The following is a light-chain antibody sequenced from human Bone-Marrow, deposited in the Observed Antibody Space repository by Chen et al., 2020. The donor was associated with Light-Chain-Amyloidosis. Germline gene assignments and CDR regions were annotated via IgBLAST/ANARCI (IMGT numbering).Light chain of an antibody. J-gene: IGLJ3*02. V-gene: IGLV3-21*02. CDR1: IIGSTS. CDR3: QVWDRSSDRPV. Sequence: SYVLTQPSSVSVAPGQTATIACGGNIIGSTSVHWYQQTPGQAPLLVVHDDSDRPSGIPERLSGSNSGNTATLTISRGEAGDEADYYCQVWDRSSDRPVFGGGTKLTVL. CDR2: DDS.